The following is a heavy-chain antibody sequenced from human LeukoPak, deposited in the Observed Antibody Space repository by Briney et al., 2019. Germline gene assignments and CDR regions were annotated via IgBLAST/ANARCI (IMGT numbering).Heavy chain of an antibody. D-gene: IGHD5-24*01. CDR1: GYTFTSYG. V-gene: IGHV1-18*01. CDR2: ISAYNGNT. CDR3: ARAWLGLTGDGYTADNWFDP. J-gene: IGHJ5*02. Sequence: ASVKVSCRASGYTFTSYGISWVRQAPGQGLEWMGWISAYNGNTNYAQKLQGRVTMTTDTSTSTAYMELRSLRSDDTAVYYCARAWLGLTGDGYTADNWFDPWGQGTLVTVSS.